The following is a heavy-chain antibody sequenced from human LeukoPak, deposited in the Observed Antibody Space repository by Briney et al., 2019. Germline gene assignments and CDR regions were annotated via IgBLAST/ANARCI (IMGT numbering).Heavy chain of an antibody. CDR2: ITPNADRA. J-gene: IGHJ1*01. CDR1: GFTFGSYG. Sequence: PGGSLRLSCAASGFTFGSYGMSWVRQAPGKGLEWVSFITPNADRASYADSVKGRFTFSRDNPRNTLYMQMNSLRDEDTAVYYCAIMHGYYDGSGYWVQWGQGTLVTVSS. V-gene: IGHV3-23*01. CDR3: AIMHGYYDGSGYWVQ. D-gene: IGHD3-22*01.